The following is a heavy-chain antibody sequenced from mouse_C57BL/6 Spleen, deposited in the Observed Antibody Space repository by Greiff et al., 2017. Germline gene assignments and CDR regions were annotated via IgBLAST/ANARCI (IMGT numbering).Heavy chain of an antibody. CDR2: ISYDGSN. J-gene: IGHJ3*01. Sequence: DVKLVESGPGLVKPSQSLSLTCSVTGYSITSGYYWNWLRQFPGNKLEWMGYISYDGSNNYNPSLKNRISITRDTSKNQFFLKLNSVTTEDTATYYCARDYYGSSYAYWGQGTLVTVSA. CDR3: ARDYYGSSYAY. D-gene: IGHD1-1*01. V-gene: IGHV3-6*01. CDR1: GYSITSGYY.